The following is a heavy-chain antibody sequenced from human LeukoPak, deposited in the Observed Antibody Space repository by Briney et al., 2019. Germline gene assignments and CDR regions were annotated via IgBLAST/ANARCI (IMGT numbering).Heavy chain of an antibody. CDR2: ISYDGSNK. CDR3: VKDKYPVVVAATLDY. D-gene: IGHD2-15*01. J-gene: IGHJ4*02. CDR1: GFTLRSSA. Sequence: GRSLRLSCAASGFTLRSSAMHWVRQAPGKGLEWVAVISYDGSNKNYADSVKGRFTISRDNSKNTLYLQMNSLRAEDTAVYYCVKDKYPVVVAATLDYWGQGILVTVSS. V-gene: IGHV3-30*14.